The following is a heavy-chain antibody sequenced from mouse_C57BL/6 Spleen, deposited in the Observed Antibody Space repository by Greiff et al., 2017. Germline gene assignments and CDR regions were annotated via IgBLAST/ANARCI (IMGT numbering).Heavy chain of an antibody. CDR2: TNPGSGGT. Sequence: QIQLQQSGAELVRPGTSVKVSCKASGYAFTNYLIEWVKQRPGQGLEWIGVTNPGSGGTNYNEKFKGKATLTADKSSSTAYMQLSSLTSDDSAVYFCARGGLREIDYWGQGTTLTVSS. J-gene: IGHJ2*01. CDR1: GYAFTNYL. D-gene: IGHD2-4*01. V-gene: IGHV1-54*01. CDR3: ARGGLREIDY.